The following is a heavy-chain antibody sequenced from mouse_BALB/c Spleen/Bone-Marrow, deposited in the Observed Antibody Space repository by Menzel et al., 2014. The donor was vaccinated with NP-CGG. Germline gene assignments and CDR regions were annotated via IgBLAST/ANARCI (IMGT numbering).Heavy chain of an antibody. CDR2: INPSNGDA. Sequence: QVQLQQSGAELVRPGASVKLSCKASGYTFTSYWMHWVKLRPGQGFEWIGEINPSNGDANYNERFKGKATLTVDKSSSTVYMQLSSLTSEDSAVYYCARGYGNSVAWFAYWGQGSLVTVSA. CDR3: ARGYGNSVAWFAY. J-gene: IGHJ3*01. D-gene: IGHD2-10*02. V-gene: IGHV1S81*02. CDR1: GYTFTSYW.